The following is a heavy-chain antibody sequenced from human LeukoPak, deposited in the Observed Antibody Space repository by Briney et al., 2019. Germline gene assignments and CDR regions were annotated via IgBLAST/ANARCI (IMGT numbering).Heavy chain of an antibody. CDR2: IYYSGST. CDR1: GGSVSSGSYY. Sequence: PSETLSLTCTVSGGSVSSGSYYWSWIRQPPGKGLGWIGYIYYSGSTNYNPSLKSRVTISVDTSKNQFSLKLSSVTAADTAVYYCARDTNDSSGYPHWGQGTLVTVSS. D-gene: IGHD3-22*01. CDR3: ARDTNDSSGYPH. J-gene: IGHJ1*01. V-gene: IGHV4-61*01.